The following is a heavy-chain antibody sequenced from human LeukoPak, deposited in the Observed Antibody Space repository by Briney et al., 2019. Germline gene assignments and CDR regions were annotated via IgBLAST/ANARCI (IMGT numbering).Heavy chain of an antibody. Sequence: GGSLRLSCAASGFTFSSYDMTWVRQAPGRGLEWVSLISWDGGSTYYADSVKGPFTISRDNSKNSLYLQMNSLRTEDTALYYCAKGKNTGSYLSHVDYWGQGTLVTVSS. D-gene: IGHD3-10*01. CDR2: ISWDGGST. V-gene: IGHV3-43*02. CDR1: GFTFSSYD. CDR3: AKGKNTGSYLSHVDY. J-gene: IGHJ4*02.